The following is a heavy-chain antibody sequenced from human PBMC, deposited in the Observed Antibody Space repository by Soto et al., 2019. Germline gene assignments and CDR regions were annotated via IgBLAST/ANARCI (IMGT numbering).Heavy chain of an antibody. Sequence: GGSLRLSCAASGFTFNNFAMSWVRQAPGKGLEWVSAISGSGSITYYADSVKGRFTISRDDSKNTLYLQMTSLRAEDTAVYYCAKVVRITMIVDPHPLYWGQGTLVTVSS. CDR3: AKVVRITMIVDPHPLY. J-gene: IGHJ4*02. V-gene: IGHV3-23*01. D-gene: IGHD3-22*01. CDR2: ISGSGSIT. CDR1: GFTFNNFA.